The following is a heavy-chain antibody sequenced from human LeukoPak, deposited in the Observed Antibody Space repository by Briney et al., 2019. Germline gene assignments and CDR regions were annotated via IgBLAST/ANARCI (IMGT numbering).Heavy chain of an antibody. J-gene: IGHJ6*03. CDR3: ARGTYRYYMDV. D-gene: IGHD1-14*01. Sequence: LSLTCSGSNYSISNSLYWGWLRQPPGKGLEWIGSIYRSESTFYNPSLKSRVTISLDTSKNQFSLKLSSVTAADTAVYFCARGTYRYYMDVWGKGTTVTVSS. V-gene: IGHV4-38-2*02. CDR2: IYRSEST. CDR1: NYSISNSLY.